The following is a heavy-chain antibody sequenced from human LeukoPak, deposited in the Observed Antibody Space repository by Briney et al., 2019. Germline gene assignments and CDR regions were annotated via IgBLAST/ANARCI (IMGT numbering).Heavy chain of an antibody. Sequence: LPGGSLRLSCAASGFTFSSYAMSWVRQAPGKGLEWVSAIGGSGGSTYYADSVKGRFTISRDNSKNTLYLQMNSLRAEDTAVYYCATFWRERRAFDIWGQGTMVTVSS. V-gene: IGHV3-23*01. CDR2: IGGSGGST. CDR1: GFTFSSYA. CDR3: ATFWRERRAFDI. D-gene: IGHD1-26*01. J-gene: IGHJ3*02.